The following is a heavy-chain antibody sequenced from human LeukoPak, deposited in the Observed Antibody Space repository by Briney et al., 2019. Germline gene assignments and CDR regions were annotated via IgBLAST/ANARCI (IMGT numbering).Heavy chain of an antibody. CDR2: INPNSGGT. J-gene: IGHJ4*02. D-gene: IGHD2-2*01. Sequence: GASVKVSCKASGYTFTGYYMHWVRQAPGQGLEWMGWINPNSGGTNYAQKLQGRVTMTRDTSISTAYMELSRLRSDDTAVYYCARDHRPYCSSTSCYPDYWGQGTLVTVSS. CDR3: ARDHRPYCSSTSCYPDY. V-gene: IGHV1-2*02. CDR1: GYTFTGYY.